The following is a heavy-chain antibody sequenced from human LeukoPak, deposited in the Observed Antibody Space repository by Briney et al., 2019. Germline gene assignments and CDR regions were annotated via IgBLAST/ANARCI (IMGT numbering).Heavy chain of an antibody. CDR3: AKPSVDTSMVDSHFDS. CDR1: GFTFSSYA. J-gene: IGHJ4*02. CDR2: ISASGNSA. D-gene: IGHD5-18*01. V-gene: IGHV3-23*01. Sequence: GGSLRLSCAASGFTFSSYAMSWVRQAPGKGLEWVSTISASGNSAYYADSVRGRFTISRDNSKNTLYLQMNSLRAEDTAVYYCAKPSVDTSMVDSHFDSWGQGTLVTVSS.